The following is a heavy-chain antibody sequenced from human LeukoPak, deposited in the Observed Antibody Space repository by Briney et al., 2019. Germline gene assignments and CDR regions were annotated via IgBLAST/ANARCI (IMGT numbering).Heavy chain of an antibody. J-gene: IGHJ4*02. CDR2: ISYDGNNK. Sequence: GRSLRLSCAASGFTFSSYGMHWVRQAPGKGLEWVAAISYDGNNKYYADSVKGRLTISRDNSKNTLYVQMNSLRAEDTAVYYCAKDGVEQWLAYYFDYWGQGTLVTFSS. CDR3: AKDGVEQWLAYYFDY. D-gene: IGHD6-19*01. V-gene: IGHV3-30*18. CDR1: GFTFSSYG.